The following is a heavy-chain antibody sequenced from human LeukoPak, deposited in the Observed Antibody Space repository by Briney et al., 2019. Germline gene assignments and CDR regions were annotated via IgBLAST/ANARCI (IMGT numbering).Heavy chain of an antibody. Sequence: GGSLRLSCAASGFTFSSYAMHWVRQAPGKGLEWVAVISYDGSNKYYADSVKGRFTISRDNSKNTLYLQMNSLRAEDTAVYYCARFRIATKYFQHWGQGTLVTVSS. D-gene: IGHD6-13*01. V-gene: IGHV3-30-3*01. CDR1: GFTFSSYA. CDR2: ISYDGSNK. CDR3: ARFRIATKYFQH. J-gene: IGHJ1*01.